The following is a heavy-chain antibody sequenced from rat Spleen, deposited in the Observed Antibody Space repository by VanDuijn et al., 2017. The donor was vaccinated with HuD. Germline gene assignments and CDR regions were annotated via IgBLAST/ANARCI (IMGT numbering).Heavy chain of an antibody. CDR2: INIGGGDT. Sequence: EVHLVESGGALVQPGRSLKLSCAASGFTFRNYGMAWVRQTLTRGLEWVAFINIGGGDTYYRDSVKGRFTISRDNAKNTQYLQMDSLTSEDTATYYCATGPRILRIDWFAYWGQGTLVTVSS. CDR3: ATGPRILRIDWFAY. CDR1: GFTFRNYG. J-gene: IGHJ3*01. D-gene: IGHD1-6*01. V-gene: IGHV5S14*01.